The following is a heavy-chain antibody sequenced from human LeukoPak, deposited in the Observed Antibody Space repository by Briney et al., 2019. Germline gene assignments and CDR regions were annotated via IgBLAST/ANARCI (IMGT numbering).Heavy chain of an antibody. V-gene: IGHV3-21*01. J-gene: IGHJ4*02. D-gene: IGHD7-27*01. CDR2: ISSSSTYK. CDR1: GFTFSSYS. CDR3: ARHSLIGDVWGTDY. Sequence: GGSLRLSCAASGFTFSSYSMNWVRQAPGKGLEWVSSISSSSTYKYYADSVKGRFTISRDNAKNSLYLQMNSLRGEDTAVYYCARHSLIGDVWGTDYWGQGTLVTVSS.